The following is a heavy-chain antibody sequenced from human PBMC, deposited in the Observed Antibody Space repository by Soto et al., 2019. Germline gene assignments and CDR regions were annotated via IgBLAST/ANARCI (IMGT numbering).Heavy chain of an antibody. CDR1: GGSFKSGSYY. CDR2: VYHTGRT. D-gene: IGHD3-3*01. CDR3: ARDFDFFDF. Sequence: PSETLSLTCTGSGGSFKSGSYYWSWIRQPPGKGLEWIGYVYHTGRTDYNTSLKSRVSISMDTSKNQFSLDLDSVTTADTAVYFCARDFDFFDFWGQGTLVTVSS. J-gene: IGHJ4*01. V-gene: IGHV4-61*01.